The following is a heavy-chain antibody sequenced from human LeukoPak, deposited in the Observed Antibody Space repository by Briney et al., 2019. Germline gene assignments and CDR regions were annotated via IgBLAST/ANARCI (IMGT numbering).Heavy chain of an antibody. V-gene: IGHV3-30-3*01. CDR2: ISYDGSNK. CDR1: GFTFSSYA. J-gene: IGHJ4*02. CDR3: ATLTEAVVGAAFDY. D-gene: IGHD6-19*01. Sequence: GGSLRLSCAASGFTFSSYAMHWVRQAPGKGLEWVAVISYDGSNKYYADSVKGRFTISRDNAKNTLYLQMNSLRGDDTAVYYCATLTEAVVGAAFDYWGQGTLVTVSS.